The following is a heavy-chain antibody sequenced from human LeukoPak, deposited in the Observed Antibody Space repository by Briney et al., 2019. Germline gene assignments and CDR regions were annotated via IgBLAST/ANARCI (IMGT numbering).Heavy chain of an antibody. CDR3: AKDSLTGPGPYYFDY. V-gene: IGHV3-30*02. CDR1: GFTFRSYG. J-gene: IGHJ4*02. CDR2: IQYDVSNK. Sequence: GGSLRLSCAASGFTFRSYGMHWVRQAPGKGLEWVSFIQYDVSNKYYADSVKGRFTISRDNSKNTLFLQMNSLRAEDTAVYYCAKDSLTGPGPYYFDYWGRGTMVTVSS.